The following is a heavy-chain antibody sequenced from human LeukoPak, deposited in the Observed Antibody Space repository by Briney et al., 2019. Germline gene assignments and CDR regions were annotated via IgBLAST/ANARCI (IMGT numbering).Heavy chain of an antibody. Sequence: GGSLRLSCAASGFTFSSYSMNWVRQAPGKGLEWVSYISSSSSTIYYADSVKGRFTISRDNAKNSLYLQMNSLRAEDTAVYYCAKNNDYGSGRTFDYWGQGTLVTVSS. V-gene: IGHV3-48*01. CDR2: ISSSSSTI. CDR3: AKNNDYGSGRTFDY. J-gene: IGHJ4*02. D-gene: IGHD3-10*01. CDR1: GFTFSSYS.